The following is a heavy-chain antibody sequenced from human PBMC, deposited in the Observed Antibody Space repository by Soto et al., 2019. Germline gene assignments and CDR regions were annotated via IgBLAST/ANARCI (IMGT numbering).Heavy chain of an antibody. Sequence: KPRASVKVSCKASGYTFTSYDINWVRQATGQGLEWMGWMNPNSGNTGYAQKFQGRVTMTRNTSISTAYMELSSLRSEDTAVYYCARGQHYYYDSSGYYEAFDIWGQGTMVTVSS. D-gene: IGHD3-22*01. CDR1: GYTFTSYD. CDR3: ARGQHYYYDSSGYYEAFDI. J-gene: IGHJ3*02. CDR2: MNPNSGNT. V-gene: IGHV1-8*01.